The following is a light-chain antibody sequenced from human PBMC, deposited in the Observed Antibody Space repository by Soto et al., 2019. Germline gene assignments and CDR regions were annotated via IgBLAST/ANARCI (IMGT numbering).Light chain of an antibody. V-gene: IGKV1D-16*01. J-gene: IGKJ4*01. Sequence: DVQMTQSPSSLSASVGDRVTITCRASQGISRWLAWYQQKPEKAPKPLIYSTSSLQSGVPSRFTGSGSGTNFTLTISNLQPEEFATYYCQQYNSYPLTFGGGTKVEI. CDR1: QGISRW. CDR2: STS. CDR3: QQYNSYPLT.